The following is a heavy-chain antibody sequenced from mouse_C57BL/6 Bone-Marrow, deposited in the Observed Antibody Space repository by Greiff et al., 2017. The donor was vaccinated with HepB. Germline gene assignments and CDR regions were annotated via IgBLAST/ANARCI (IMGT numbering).Heavy chain of an antibody. D-gene: IGHD6-1*01. V-gene: IGHV3-6*01. J-gene: IGHJ1*03. CDR3: AREDSLRYFDV. Sequence: EVQLQESGPGLVKPSQSLSLTCSVTGYSITSGYYWNWIRQFPGNKLEWMGYISYDGSNNYNPSLKNRISITRDTSKNQFFLKLNSVTTEDTATYYCAREDSLRYFDVWGTGTTVTVSS. CDR2: ISYDGSN. CDR1: GYSITSGYY.